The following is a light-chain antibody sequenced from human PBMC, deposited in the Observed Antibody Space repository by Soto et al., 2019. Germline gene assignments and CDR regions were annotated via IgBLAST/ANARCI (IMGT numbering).Light chain of an antibody. CDR3: SSYTSSSLYV. CDR1: NSDVGGYEY. J-gene: IGLJ1*01. CDR2: DVS. Sequence: QSALTQPASVSGSPGQSITMSCTGTNSDVGGYEYVSWYQQHAGRAPKLIIYDVSNRPSGISGRFSGSKFGNTASLTISGLQAEDEADYYCSSYTSSSLYVFGTGTKVTVL. V-gene: IGLV2-14*01.